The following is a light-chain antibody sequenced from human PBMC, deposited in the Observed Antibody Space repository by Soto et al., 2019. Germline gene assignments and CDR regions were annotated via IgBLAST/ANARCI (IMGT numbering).Light chain of an antibody. J-gene: IGKJ2*01. CDR1: QSISVY. CDR2: AAS. V-gene: IGKV1-39*01. CDR3: QQSYVSPYT. Sequence: DIQMTQSPSSLSASLGDRVTITCRASQSISVYLNWYQQKPGKAPQLLIYAASFLQTGVPSRFSGSGSGADFTLTISSLQPEDFATYYCQQSYVSPYTFGQGTNLDI.